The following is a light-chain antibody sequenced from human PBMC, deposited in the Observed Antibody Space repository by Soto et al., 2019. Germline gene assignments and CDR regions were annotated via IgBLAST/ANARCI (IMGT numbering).Light chain of an antibody. Sequence: QSVLTQPPSASGTPGQRVTLSCSGSSSNIGSNTVNWYQQLPGTAPTLLIYSNNQRPSGVPDRFSGSKSGTSASLAISGRQSEDEADYYCAAWDDSLNGSYVFGTGTKLTVL. CDR2: SNN. V-gene: IGLV1-44*01. J-gene: IGLJ1*01. CDR3: AAWDDSLNGSYV. CDR1: SSNIGSNT.